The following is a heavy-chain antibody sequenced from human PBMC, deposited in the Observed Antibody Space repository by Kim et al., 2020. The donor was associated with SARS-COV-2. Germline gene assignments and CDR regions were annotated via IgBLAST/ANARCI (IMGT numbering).Heavy chain of an antibody. CDR2: ISYDGSNK. CDR3: ARDLGALDEWELLRAFDI. CDR1: GFTFSSYA. Sequence: GGSLRLSCAASGFTFSSYAMHWVRQAPGKGLEWVAVISYDGSNKYYADSVKGRFTISRDNSKNTLYLQMNSLRAEDTAVYYCARDLGALDEWELLRAFDIWGQGTMVTVSS. J-gene: IGHJ3*02. D-gene: IGHD1-26*01. V-gene: IGHV3-30*04.